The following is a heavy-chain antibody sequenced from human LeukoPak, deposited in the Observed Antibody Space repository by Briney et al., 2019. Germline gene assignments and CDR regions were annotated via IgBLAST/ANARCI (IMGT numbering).Heavy chain of an antibody. J-gene: IGHJ4*02. D-gene: IGHD3-10*01. V-gene: IGHV3-11*06. CDR3: ARDFTYYYGSGSFCDY. CDR1: GFTFSDYY. CDR2: ISSSSSYT. Sequence: AGGSLRLSCAASGFTFSDYYMSWIRQAPGKGLERVSYISSSSSYTNYADSVKGRFTISRDNAKNSLYLQMNSLRAEDTAVYYCARDFTYYYGSGSFCDYWGQGTLVTVSS.